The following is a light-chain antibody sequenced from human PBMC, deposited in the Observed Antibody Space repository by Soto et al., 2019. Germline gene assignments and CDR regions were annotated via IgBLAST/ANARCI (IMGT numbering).Light chain of an antibody. V-gene: IGKV1-39*01. J-gene: IGKJ3*01. CDR1: RSISNY. CDR3: QQSYTAPYT. CDR2: GAS. Sequence: DIQMTQSPSSLSASVGDAVSLTCRASRSISNYLNWYQQKPGRAPKLLISGASSLQRGVPSRFSGSGSETTFTLPITSLQPDDFAIYFCQQSYTAPYTFGPGTKVEIK.